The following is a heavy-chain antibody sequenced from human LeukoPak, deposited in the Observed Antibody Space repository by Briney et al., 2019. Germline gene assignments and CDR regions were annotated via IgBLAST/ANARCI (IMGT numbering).Heavy chain of an antibody. V-gene: IGHV1-2*02. J-gene: IGHJ3*02. CDR2: INPNSGGT. CDR1: GYTFTGYY. CDR3: ARDPKWELLRHGAFDI. Sequence: ASVKVSCKASGYTFTGYYMHWVRQAPGQGLEWMGWINPNSGGTNYAQKFRGRVTMTRDTSISTAYMELSRLRSDDTAVYYCARDPKWELLRHGAFDIWGQGTMVTVSS. D-gene: IGHD1-26*01.